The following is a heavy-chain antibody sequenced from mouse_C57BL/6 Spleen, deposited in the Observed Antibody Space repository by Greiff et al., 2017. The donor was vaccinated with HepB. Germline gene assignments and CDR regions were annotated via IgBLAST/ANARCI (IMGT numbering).Heavy chain of an antibody. CDR3: ARGEGSNYPFAY. CDR1: GYAFSSYW. Sequence: VKLVESGAELVKPGASVKISCKASGYAFSSYWMNWVKQRPGKGLEWIGQIYPGDGDTNYNGKFKGKATLTADKSSSTAYMQLSSLTSEDSAVYFCARGEGSNYPFAYWGQGTLVTVSA. V-gene: IGHV1-80*01. CDR2: IYPGDGDT. J-gene: IGHJ3*01. D-gene: IGHD2-5*01.